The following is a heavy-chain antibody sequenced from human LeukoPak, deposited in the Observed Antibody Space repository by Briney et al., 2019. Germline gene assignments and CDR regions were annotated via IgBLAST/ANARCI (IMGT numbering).Heavy chain of an antibody. V-gene: IGHV3-30*04. D-gene: IGHD3-16*01. CDR3: ARGGYLITFGGVDY. CDR2: ISYDGSDK. Sequence: GGSLRLSCAASGFTFSSYAMDWVRQSPGKGLEWVAVISYDGSDKYYADSLKGRFTISRDNAKNSLYLQMNSLRAEDTAVYYCARGGYLITFGGVDYWGQGTLVTVSS. CDR1: GFTFSSYA. J-gene: IGHJ4*02.